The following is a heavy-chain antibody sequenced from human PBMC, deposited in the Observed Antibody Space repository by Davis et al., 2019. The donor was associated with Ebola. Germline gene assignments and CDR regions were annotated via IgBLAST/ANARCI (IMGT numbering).Heavy chain of an antibody. J-gene: IGHJ5*02. D-gene: IGHD3-3*01. CDR2: ISAYNGNT. CDR1: GYTFTSYG. V-gene: IGHV1-18*01. Sequence: ASVKVSCKASGYTFTSYGISWVRQAPGQGLEWMGWISAYNGNTNYAQKLQGRVTMTTDTSTSTAYMELRRLRSDDTAVYYCARDQRFLEWLLFRENWFDPWGQGTLVTVSS. CDR3: ARDQRFLEWLLFRENWFDP.